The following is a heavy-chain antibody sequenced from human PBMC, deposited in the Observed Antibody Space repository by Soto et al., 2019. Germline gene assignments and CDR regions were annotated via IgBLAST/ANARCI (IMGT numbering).Heavy chain of an antibody. CDR2: INHTGGT. CDR1: GVSVNGYY. CDR3: ATRITVFGLLIPPFEP. D-gene: IGHD3-3*01. V-gene: IGHV4-34*01. Sequence: SETLSLTCAVYGVSVNGYYWNWIRQPPGKGLEWIGEINHTGGTHYNPSLKSRVTMSVDTSKNQFSLRLSSVTAADTAIYYCATRITVFGLLIPPFEPWCQGIQVTVSS. J-gene: IGHJ5*02.